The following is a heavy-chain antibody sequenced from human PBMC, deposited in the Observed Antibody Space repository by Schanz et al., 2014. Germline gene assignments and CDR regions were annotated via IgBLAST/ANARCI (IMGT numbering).Heavy chain of an antibody. CDR2: IYSGIGA. D-gene: IGHD3-22*01. CDR3: ARVHHYDPSGWGYFDY. Sequence: VQLAESGGGLVQPGGSLRLSCAVSGFTVSSNHMSWVRQAPGKGLEWVSVIYSGIGAYYADSVKDRFTVSRDNSKNTVYLQMNRLRAEDTAVYDCARVHHYDPSGWGYFDYWGQGALVTVSS. J-gene: IGHJ4*02. V-gene: IGHV3-66*01. CDR1: GFTVSSNH.